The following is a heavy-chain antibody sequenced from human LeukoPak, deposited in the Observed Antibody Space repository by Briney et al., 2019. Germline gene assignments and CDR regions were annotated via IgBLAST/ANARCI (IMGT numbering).Heavy chain of an antibody. V-gene: IGHV4-38-2*02. Sequence: SETLSLTCTVSGYSISSGYYWGWIRQPPGKGLEWIGSIYHSGSTYYNPSLKSRVTISVDTSKNQFSLKLSSVTAADTAVYYCARGPYSGSYSPFDYWGQGTLVTVSS. CDR1: GYSISSGYY. J-gene: IGHJ4*02. CDR3: ARGPYSGSYSPFDY. CDR2: IYHSGST. D-gene: IGHD1-26*01.